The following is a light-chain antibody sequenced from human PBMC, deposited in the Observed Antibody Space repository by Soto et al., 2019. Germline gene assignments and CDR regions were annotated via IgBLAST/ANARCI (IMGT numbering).Light chain of an antibody. CDR2: GNS. J-gene: IGLJ1*01. V-gene: IGLV1-40*01. CDR1: TSNIGAGYD. Sequence: QSVLTQPPSVSGAPGQGVTISCTGGTSNIGAGYDVHWYQQLPGTAPKLLIYGNSNRPSGVPDRFSGSKSGTSASLAITGLQAEDEGDYYCQSNDSSLSGYVFGTGTKVTVL. CDR3: QSNDSSLSGYV.